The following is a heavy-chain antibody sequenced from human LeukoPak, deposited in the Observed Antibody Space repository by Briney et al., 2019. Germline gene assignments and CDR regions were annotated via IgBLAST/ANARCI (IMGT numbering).Heavy chain of an antibody. CDR1: GFTFSSYS. D-gene: IGHD3-16*01. CDR3: AKDPALQLGGY. CDR2: ISSSSSTI. V-gene: IGHV3-48*01. Sequence: GGSLRLSCAASGFTFSSYSMNWVRQAPGKELEWVSYISSSSSTIYYADSVKGRFTISRDNAKNSLYLQMNSLRAEDTAVYYCAKDPALQLGGYWGQGTLVTVSS. J-gene: IGHJ4*02.